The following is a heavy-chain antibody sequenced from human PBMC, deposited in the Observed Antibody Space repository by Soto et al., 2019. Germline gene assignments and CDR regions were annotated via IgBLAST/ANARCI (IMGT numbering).Heavy chain of an antibody. V-gene: IGHV4-31*03. CDR3: ARDRLMATAGTARYYFGLDV. D-gene: IGHD5-18*01. CDR2: IYYSGNT. Sequence: SETLSLTCTVSGGSIRSGGYYWSWVRQNPRRGLEWIGNIYYSGNTYYNPSLKSRLTISVDTSKNQFSLNLSSVTAADTAVYYCARDRLMATAGTARYYFGLDVWGQGTTVTVSS. J-gene: IGHJ6*02. CDR1: GGSIRSGGYY.